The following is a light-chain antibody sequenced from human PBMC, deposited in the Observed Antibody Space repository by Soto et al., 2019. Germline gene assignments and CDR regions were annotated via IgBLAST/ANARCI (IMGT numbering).Light chain of an antibody. CDR2: QDS. Sequence: SYELTQPPSVSVSPGQTASITCSGDKLGDKYACWYQQKPGQSPVLVINQDSKRPSGIPERFSGSNSGNTATLTISGTQAMDEADYYCQAWDSSTRYVFGTGTK. J-gene: IGLJ1*01. CDR1: KLGDKY. CDR3: QAWDSSTRYV. V-gene: IGLV3-1*01.